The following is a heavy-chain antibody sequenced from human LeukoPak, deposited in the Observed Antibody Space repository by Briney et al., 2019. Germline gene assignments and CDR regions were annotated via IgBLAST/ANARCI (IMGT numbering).Heavy chain of an antibody. CDR2: INPNSGGT. CDR1: GYTFTGYY. CDR3: ARDPQRWLQLPGDY. V-gene: IGHV1-2*02. D-gene: IGHD5-24*01. Sequence: EASVKVSCKASGYTFTGYYMHWVRQAPGQGPEWMGWINPNSGGTNYAQRFQGRVTMTRDTSISTAYMELSRLRSDDTAVYYCARDPQRWLQLPGDYWGQGTLVSVSS. J-gene: IGHJ4*02.